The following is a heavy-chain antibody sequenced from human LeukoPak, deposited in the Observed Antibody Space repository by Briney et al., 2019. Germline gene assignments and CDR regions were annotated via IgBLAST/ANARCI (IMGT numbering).Heavy chain of an antibody. Sequence: GGSLRLSCAASGFTFSDYYMSWIRQAPGKGLEWVAVISYDGSNKYYADSVKGRFTISRDNSKNTLYLQMNSLRAEDTAVYYCAKAYGMDVWGQGTTVTVSS. CDR2: ISYDGSNK. V-gene: IGHV3-30*18. CDR3: AKAYGMDV. CDR1: GFTFSDYY. J-gene: IGHJ6*02.